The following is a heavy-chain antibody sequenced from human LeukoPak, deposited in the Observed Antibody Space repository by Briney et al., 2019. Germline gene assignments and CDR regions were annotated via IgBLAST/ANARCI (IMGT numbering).Heavy chain of an antibody. CDR1: GFTFSTYA. CDR2: ISYDGSYK. CDR3: AREDLYYDSSGIPTGPFDY. D-gene: IGHD3-22*01. J-gene: IGHJ4*02. V-gene: IGHV3-30-3*01. Sequence: GGSLRLSCAASGFTFSTYAMHWVRQAPGKGLEWVAVISYDGSYKYYADSVKGRFTISRDNSKNTLYLQMNSLRAEDTAVYYCAREDLYYDSSGIPTGPFDYWGQGTLVTVSS.